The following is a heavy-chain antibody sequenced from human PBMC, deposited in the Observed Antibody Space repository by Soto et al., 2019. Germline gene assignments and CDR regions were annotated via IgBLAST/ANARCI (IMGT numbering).Heavy chain of an antibody. J-gene: IGHJ4*02. CDR1: GGSISSYY. D-gene: IGHD3-22*01. CDR2: IYYTGST. CDR3: ARVDSSGSYFDS. V-gene: IGHV4-59*01. Sequence: PSETLSLTCTGSGGSISSYYWSWIRQPPGKGLEWIAYIYYTGSTNYHPSLKSRVTLSADTSKNQFSLKLSSVTAADTAMYYCARVDSSGSYFDSWGQGTLVTVS.